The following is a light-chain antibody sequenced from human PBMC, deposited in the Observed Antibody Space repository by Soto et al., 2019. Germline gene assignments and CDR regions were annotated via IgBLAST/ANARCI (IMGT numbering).Light chain of an antibody. CDR3: QKYNSYPLT. CDR1: QSISSW. CDR2: KAS. V-gene: IGKV1-5*03. Sequence: DIQMTQSPSTLSASVGDRVTSTCRARQSISSWLAWYQQKPGKAPNLLIYKASSLESGVPSRFSGRGSGTAFTLTISSLQPDDFETYYCQKYNSYPLTFGGVTKVEIK. J-gene: IGKJ4*01.